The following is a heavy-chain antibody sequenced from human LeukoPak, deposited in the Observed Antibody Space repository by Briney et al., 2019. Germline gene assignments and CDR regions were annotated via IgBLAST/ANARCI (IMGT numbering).Heavy chain of an antibody. V-gene: IGHV3-9*03. CDR2: ISWNSGSI. CDR3: AKGDQGYCSSTSCYMDN. CDR1: GFIFDDYA. D-gene: IGHD2-2*02. Sequence: GGSLRLSCAASGFIFDDYAMHWVRQAPGKGLEWVSGISWNSGSIDYADSVKGRFTISRDNAKNSLYLQMNSLRAEDMAVYYCAKGDQGYCSSTSCYMDNWGQGTLVTVSS. J-gene: IGHJ4*02.